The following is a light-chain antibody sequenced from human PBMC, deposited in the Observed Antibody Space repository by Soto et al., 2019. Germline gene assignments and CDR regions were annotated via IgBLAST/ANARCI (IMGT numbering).Light chain of an antibody. J-gene: IGKJ1*01. CDR2: GAS. Sequence: EIVLTQSPGTLSLSPGERATLSCRASQSVSSSYLAWYQQKLGQAPRLLIHGASSRATGIPDRFSGSGSGTDFTLTISRLEPEDFAVYYCQQYGSSPPWTFGQGTKVEIK. V-gene: IGKV3-20*01. CDR1: QSVSSSY. CDR3: QQYGSSPPWT.